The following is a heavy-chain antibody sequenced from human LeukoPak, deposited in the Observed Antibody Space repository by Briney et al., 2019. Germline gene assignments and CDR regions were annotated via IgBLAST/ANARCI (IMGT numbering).Heavy chain of an antibody. CDR1: GFSVSSNY. CDR3: ARATLDN. Sequence: GGSLRLSCAASGFSVSSNYITWVRQAPGKGLEWVSVIYSDGSTKYADSVKARFTISRDNSKNTVYLLMNRLRVEDTSLYYCARATLDNWGQGTLVTVSS. J-gene: IGHJ4*02. CDR2: IYSDGST. V-gene: IGHV3-53*01.